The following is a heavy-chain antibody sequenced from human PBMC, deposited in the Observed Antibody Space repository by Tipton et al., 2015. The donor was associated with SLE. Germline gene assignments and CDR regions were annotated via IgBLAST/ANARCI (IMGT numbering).Heavy chain of an antibody. V-gene: IGHV3-23*01. CDR3: AKDQSTVTNWFDP. D-gene: IGHD4-17*01. CDR2: ISGSGGST. Sequence: LSLTCTVSGGSISSYYWSWIRQPPGKGLEWVSAISGSGGSTYYADSVKGRFTISRDNSKNTLYLQMNSLRAEDTAVYYCAKDQSTVTNWFDPWGQGTLVTVSS. CDR1: GGSISSYY. J-gene: IGHJ5*02.